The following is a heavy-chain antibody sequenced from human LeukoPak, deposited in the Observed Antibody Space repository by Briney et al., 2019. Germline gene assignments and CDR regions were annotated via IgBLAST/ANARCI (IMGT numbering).Heavy chain of an antibody. V-gene: IGHV1-2*02. CDR3: ARAMYYYDSSGYYDYFDY. D-gene: IGHD3-22*01. CDR2: INPNSGGT. CDR1: GYTFTDYY. J-gene: IGHJ4*02. Sequence: ASVTVSFKASGYTFTDYYMHWVRQAPGQGLEWMGWINPNSGGTNYAQKFQGRVTMTRGTSISTAYMELSRLRSDDTAVYYCARAMYYYDSSGYYDYFDYWGQGTLVTVSS.